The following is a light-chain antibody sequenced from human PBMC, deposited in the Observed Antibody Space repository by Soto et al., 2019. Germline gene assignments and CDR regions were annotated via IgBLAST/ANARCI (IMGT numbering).Light chain of an antibody. V-gene: IGKV3-20*01. CDR3: QQYCSSRT. J-gene: IGKJ2*01. CDR1: QSVSSSY. CDR2: GAS. Sequence: EIVLTQSPGTLSLSPGERATLSCRASQSVSSSYLAWYQQKPGQAPRLLIYGASSRATGIPDRFSGSGSGTDFTLTISSLEPEDFAVYYCQQYCSSRTFGQGTKLEIK.